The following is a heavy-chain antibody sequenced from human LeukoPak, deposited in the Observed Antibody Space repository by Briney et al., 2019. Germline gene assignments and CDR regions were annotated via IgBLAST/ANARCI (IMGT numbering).Heavy chain of an antibody. CDR3: ARAYCSSTSCYGLNYYYYMDV. CDR1: GGSISSYY. CDR2: IYYSGST. V-gene: IGHV4-59*01. J-gene: IGHJ6*03. D-gene: IGHD2-2*01. Sequence: SETLSLTCTVSGGSISSYYWSWIRQPPGKGLEWIGYIYYSGSTNYNPSLKSRVTISVDTSKNQFSLKLSSVTAADTAVYYCARAYCSSTSCYGLNYYYYMDVWGKGTTVTVSS.